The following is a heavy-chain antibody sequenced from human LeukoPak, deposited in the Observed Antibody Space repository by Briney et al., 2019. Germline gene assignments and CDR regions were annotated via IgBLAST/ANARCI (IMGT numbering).Heavy chain of an antibody. V-gene: IGHV1-69*04. CDR2: IIPIFGIT. D-gene: IGHD4-11*01. Sequence: GASVKVSCKASGGTFISNAITWVRQAPGQGLEWMGRIIPIFGITDYAQKFQGRVTITADKSTSTAYMEFSSLRSEDTAVYYCASGSMTTETTYCFDPWGQGTLITVSS. J-gene: IGHJ5*02. CDR1: GGTFISNA. CDR3: ASGSMTTETTYCFDP.